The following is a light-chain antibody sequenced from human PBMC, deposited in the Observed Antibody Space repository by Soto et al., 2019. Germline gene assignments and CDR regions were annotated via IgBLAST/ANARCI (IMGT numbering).Light chain of an antibody. Sequence: DIQMTQSPSSLSAFVGDRVTITCQASQDIRKFLNWYQQRPGKAPKLLIYDASNLETGVPSRFSGSGFGTDFTFTISSLQPEDIATYYCQQYDNLPLAFRGGTKVEIK. CDR1: QDIRKF. V-gene: IGKV1-33*01. CDR3: QQYDNLPLA. J-gene: IGKJ4*01. CDR2: DAS.